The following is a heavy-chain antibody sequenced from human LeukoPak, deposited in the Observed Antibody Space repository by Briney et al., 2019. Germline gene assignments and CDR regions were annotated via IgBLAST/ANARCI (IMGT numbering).Heavy chain of an antibody. CDR3: ARDSGLLWFGESTPYAFDI. Sequence: SETLSLTCTVTGGSISSYYWSWIRQPPGKGLEWIGYIYYSGSTNYNPSLKSRVTISVDTSKNQFSLKLSSVTAADTAVYYCARDSGLLWFGESTPYAFDIWGQGTMVTVSS. V-gene: IGHV4-59*01. CDR2: IYYSGST. CDR1: GGSISSYY. D-gene: IGHD3-10*01. J-gene: IGHJ3*02.